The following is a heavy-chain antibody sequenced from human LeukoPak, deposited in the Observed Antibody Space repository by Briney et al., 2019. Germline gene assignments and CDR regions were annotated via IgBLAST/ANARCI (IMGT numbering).Heavy chain of an antibody. CDR2: IYTSGST. V-gene: IGHV4-4*07. CDR3: ARAPGTTFFDY. J-gene: IGHJ4*02. Sequence: PWETLSLTCTVSGGSISSYYWSWIRQPAGKGLEWIGRIYTSGSTHYNPSLTSRVPMSLDTSKNQFSLKLSSVTAADTAVYYCARAPGTTFFDYWGQGTPVPVPS. D-gene: IGHD1-7*01. CDR1: GGSISSYY.